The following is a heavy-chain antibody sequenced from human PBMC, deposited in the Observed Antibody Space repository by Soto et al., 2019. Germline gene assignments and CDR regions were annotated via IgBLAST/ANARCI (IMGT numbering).Heavy chain of an antibody. CDR2: IKPNSGDT. CDR1: GYSFTGYY. J-gene: IGHJ4*01. D-gene: IGHD2-15*01. V-gene: IGHV1-2*02. CDR3: ARGFLSCSDGSSDVEF. Sequence: QVQLVQSGAEVKKPGASVKVSCKASGYSFTGYYLHWVRQAPGQGLERMGWIKPNSGDTNYAQKYQGRVSMTSDTSISTAYMGLSRLRSNDTAVYSCARGFLSCSDGSSDVEFWGHGTLVTVSS.